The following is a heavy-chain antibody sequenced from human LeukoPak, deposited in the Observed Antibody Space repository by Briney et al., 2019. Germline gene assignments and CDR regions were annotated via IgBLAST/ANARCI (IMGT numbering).Heavy chain of an antibody. V-gene: IGHV4-39*01. J-gene: IGHJ4*02. Sequence: SETLSLTCTVSGGSISSSSYYWGWIRQPPGKGLEWIGSIYYSGSTYYNPSLKSRVIISVDTSKNQFSLKLSSVTAADTAVYYCAVHGSGSVDYWGQGTLVTVSS. D-gene: IGHD3-10*01. CDR3: AVHGSGSVDY. CDR1: GGSISSSSYY. CDR2: IYYSGST.